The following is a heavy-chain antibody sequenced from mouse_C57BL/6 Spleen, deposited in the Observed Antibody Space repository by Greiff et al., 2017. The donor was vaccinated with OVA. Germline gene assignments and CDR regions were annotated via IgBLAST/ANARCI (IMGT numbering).Heavy chain of an antibody. CDR3: ARDPFDSYWYFDV. J-gene: IGHJ1*03. Sequence: EVMLVESGGGLVKPGGSLKLSCAASGFTFSDYGMHWVRQAPEKGLEWVAYISSGSSTIYYADTVKGRFTISRDNAKNTLFLQMTSLRSEDTAMYYCARDPFDSYWYFDVWCTGTTVTVSS. CDR1: GFTFSDYG. V-gene: IGHV5-17*01. CDR2: ISSGSSTI.